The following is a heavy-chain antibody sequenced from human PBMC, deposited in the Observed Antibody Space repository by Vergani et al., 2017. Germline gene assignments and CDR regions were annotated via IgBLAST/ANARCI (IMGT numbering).Heavy chain of an antibody. D-gene: IGHD3-22*01. V-gene: IGHV1-69-2*01. CDR1: GYTFTDYY. J-gene: IGHJ5*02. CDR3: ATENRPITMIEGVGFDP. Sequence: EVQLVQSGAEVKKPGATVKISCKVSGYTFTDYYMHWVQQAPGKGLEWMGLVEPEDGETIYAEKFQGRVTITADTSTDTAYMELSSLISEDTAVYYCATENRPITMIEGVGFDPWGQGTLVTVSS. CDR2: VEPEDGET.